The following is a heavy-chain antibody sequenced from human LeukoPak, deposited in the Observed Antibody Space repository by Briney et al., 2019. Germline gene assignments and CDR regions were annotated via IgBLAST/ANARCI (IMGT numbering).Heavy chain of an antibody. CDR2: INPSGGGT. Sequence: ASVTVSCKASGYTFTSYYMHWVRQAPGQGLEWMGIINPSGGGTSYVQKFQGRVTMTRDMSTSTVYMELSSLRSEDTAVYYCARVSRGYSSGYGYWGQGTLVTVSS. V-gene: IGHV1-46*01. D-gene: IGHD6-19*01. CDR1: GYTFTSYY. CDR3: ARVSRGYSSGYGY. J-gene: IGHJ4*02.